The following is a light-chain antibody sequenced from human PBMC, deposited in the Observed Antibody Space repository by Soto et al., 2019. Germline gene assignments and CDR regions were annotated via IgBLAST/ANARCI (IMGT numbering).Light chain of an antibody. Sequence: HXVLTQPPSASGTPGQRVTISCSGSSSNIGSNTVNWYQQLPGTAPKLLIYSNNQRPSGVPDRFSGSKSGTSASLAISGLQSEDEADYYCAAWDDSMNGPYVFGTGTKVTVL. CDR3: AAWDDSMNGPYV. CDR2: SNN. V-gene: IGLV1-44*01. J-gene: IGLJ1*01. CDR1: SSNIGSNT.